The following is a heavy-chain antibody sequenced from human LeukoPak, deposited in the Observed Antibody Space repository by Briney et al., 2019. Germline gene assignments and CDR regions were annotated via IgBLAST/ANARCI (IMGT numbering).Heavy chain of an antibody. D-gene: IGHD5-12*01. CDR3: STTVPNVVATMITDY. V-gene: IGHV3-53*01. J-gene: IGHJ4*02. Sequence: GGSLRLSCAASGFTVRTNYMSWVRQAPGKGLEWASVIDDDGRTYYADSVKGRFTISRDNSGNTVYLQMNSLRDEDTAMYYCSTTVPNVVATMITDYWGQGTLVTVSS. CDR1: GFTVRTNY. CDR2: IDDDGRT.